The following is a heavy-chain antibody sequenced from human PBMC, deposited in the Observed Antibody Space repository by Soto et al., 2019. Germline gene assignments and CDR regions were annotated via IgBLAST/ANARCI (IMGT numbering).Heavy chain of an antibody. CDR1: GGTFSSYA. Sequence: SVKVSCKASGGTFSSYAISWVRQSPGQGLEWMGGIIPIFGTANYAQKFQGRVTITADESTSTAYMELSSLRSEDTAVYYCARDLGYCSSTSCYENYYGMDVWGQGTTVTV. CDR3: ARDLGYCSSTSCYENYYGMDV. CDR2: IIPIFGTA. V-gene: IGHV1-69*13. J-gene: IGHJ6*02. D-gene: IGHD2-2*01.